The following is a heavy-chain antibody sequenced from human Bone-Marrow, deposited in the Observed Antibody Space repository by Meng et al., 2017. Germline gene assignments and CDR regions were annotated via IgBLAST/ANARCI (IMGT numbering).Heavy chain of an antibody. CDR1: GGSFSGYY. CDR3: ARGPTTMAHDFDY. D-gene: IGHD4-11*01. CDR2: INHSGST. Sequence: SETLSLTCAVYGGSFSGYYWSWIRQPPGKGLEWIGEINHSGSTNYNPSLESRDTISVDTSQNNLSLKLSSVTAADSAVYYCARGPTTMAHDFDYWGQGTLVTVSS. J-gene: IGHJ4*02. V-gene: IGHV4-34*01.